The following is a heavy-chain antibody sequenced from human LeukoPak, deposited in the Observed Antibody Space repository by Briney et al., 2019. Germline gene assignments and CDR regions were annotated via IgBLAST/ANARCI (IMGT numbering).Heavy chain of an antibody. CDR3: ARGPITMIVREAFDI. D-gene: IGHD3-22*01. CDR1: GYTFTSYD. Sequence: ASVKVSCKASGYTFTSYDINWVRQATGQGLKWMGWMNPNSGNTGYAQKFQGRVTMTRNTSIGTAYMELSSLRSEDTAVYYCARGPITMIVREAFDIWGQGTMVTVSS. J-gene: IGHJ3*02. V-gene: IGHV1-8*01. CDR2: MNPNSGNT.